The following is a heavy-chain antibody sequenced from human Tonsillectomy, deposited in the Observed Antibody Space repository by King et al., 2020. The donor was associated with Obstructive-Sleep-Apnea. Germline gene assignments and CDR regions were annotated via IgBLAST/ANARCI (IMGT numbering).Heavy chain of an antibody. CDR1: GFTFSSST. CDR2: VVVGSGNT. CDR3: AAEITGREACDI. Sequence: QLVQSGPEVMEPGTSVKVPCRASGFTFSSSTMHWVRQARGQRLEWIGGVVVGSGNTNYAQKLQERVTITRDMSTRTTYMELSSLRSEDTAVFYCAAEITGREACDIWGQGTVVTVSS. V-gene: IGHV1-58*02. D-gene: IGHD1-20*01. J-gene: IGHJ3*02.